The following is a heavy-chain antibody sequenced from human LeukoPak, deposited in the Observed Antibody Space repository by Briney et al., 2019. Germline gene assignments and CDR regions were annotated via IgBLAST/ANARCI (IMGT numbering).Heavy chain of an antibody. V-gene: IGHV1-18*01. J-gene: IGHJ6*03. CDR3: AREGAHFALHYYFFYYMDV. D-gene: IGHD3-3*02. CDR2: VSPDNGNT. CDR1: GYTFTSYG. Sequence: ASVKVSCKASGYTFTSYGISWVRQAPGQGLEWMGWVSPDNGNTNYAQKFQGRVTMTTDTSTTTVYMELRSLRSDDTAVYYCAREGAHFALHYYFFYYMDVWGKGTTVTVSS.